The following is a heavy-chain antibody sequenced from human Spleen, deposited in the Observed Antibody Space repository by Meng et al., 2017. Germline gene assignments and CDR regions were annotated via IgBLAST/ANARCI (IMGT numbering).Heavy chain of an antibody. CDR2: IYYTGST. Sequence: QVQLQGPGPGLVKPSGTLSLTCAVSGGSISSYNWWTWVRQPPGKGLEWIGEIYYTGSTNYNPSLKSRLTISVDKSKNQFSLKLSSVTAADTAVYYCARDPHTTGTYDLWGQGTLVTVSS. D-gene: IGHD1-1*01. V-gene: IGHV4-4*02. CDR3: ARDPHTTGTYDL. J-gene: IGHJ5*02. CDR1: GGSISSYNW.